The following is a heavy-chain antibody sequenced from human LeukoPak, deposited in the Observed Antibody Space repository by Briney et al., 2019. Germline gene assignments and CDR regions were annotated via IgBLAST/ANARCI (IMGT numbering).Heavy chain of an antibody. D-gene: IGHD6-13*01. CDR3: ARRESSSWYFVDY. CDR1: GFTFSDYY. J-gene: IGHJ4*02. CDR2: ISSSYT. V-gene: IGHV3-11*03. Sequence: GGSLRLSCAASGFTFSDYYMSWIRQAPGKGLEWVSYISSSYTNYADSVKGRFTISRDNAKNSLYLQMNSLRAEDTAVYYCARRESSSWYFVDYWGQGTLVTVSS.